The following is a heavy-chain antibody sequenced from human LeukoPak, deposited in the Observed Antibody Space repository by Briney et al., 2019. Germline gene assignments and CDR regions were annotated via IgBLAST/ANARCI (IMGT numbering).Heavy chain of an antibody. V-gene: IGHV4-34*01. Sequence: SETLSLTCAVYGGSFSGYYWSWIRQPPGKGLEWIGEINHSGSTNYNQSLKSRVTISVDTSKNQFSLKLSSVTAADTAVYYCARGVSHATRNYYGSGSYLYYFDYWGQGTLVTVSS. CDR3: ARGVSHATRNYYGSGSYLYYFDY. D-gene: IGHD3-10*01. CDR2: INHSGST. CDR1: GGSFSGYY. J-gene: IGHJ4*02.